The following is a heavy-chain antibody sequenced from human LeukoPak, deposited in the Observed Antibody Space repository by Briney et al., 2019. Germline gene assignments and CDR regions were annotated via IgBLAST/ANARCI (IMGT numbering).Heavy chain of an antibody. CDR2: ISSSGSTI. CDR1: GFTFRSNE. V-gene: IGHV3-48*03. D-gene: IGHD4-11*01. J-gene: IGHJ4*02. Sequence: GGSLRLSCAASGFTFRSNEMNWVRQAPGKGLEWVSYISSSGSTIYYADSVKGRFTISRDNAKKSLYLQMNSLRAEDTAVYYCARVGTTADYFDYWGQGTLVTVSS. CDR3: ARVGTTADYFDY.